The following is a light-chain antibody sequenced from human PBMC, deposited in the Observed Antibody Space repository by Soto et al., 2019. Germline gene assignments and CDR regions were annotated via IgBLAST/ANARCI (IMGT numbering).Light chain of an antibody. CDR1: QGISSW. V-gene: IGKV1-17*03. CDR3: LQHNSYPLT. J-gene: IGKJ4*01. Sequence: DIQLTQSPSSVSASVGDRVTITCRASQGISSWLAWYQQKSGKAPQLLIYAASTLQSGVPSRFSGSGSGTEFTPTISSLQPEDFATYYCLQHNSYPLTFGGGTKVDI. CDR2: AAS.